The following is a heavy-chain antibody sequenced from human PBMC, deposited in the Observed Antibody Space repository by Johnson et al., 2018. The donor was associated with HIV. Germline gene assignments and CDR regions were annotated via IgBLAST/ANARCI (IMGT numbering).Heavy chain of an antibody. Sequence: EQLVESGGGLVQPGGSLRPSCAASAFSFSNYWMTWVRQAPGYGLAWLANINQDGSEKFSVDSVLGRFATSRDTSNNSLYLQMNSRRAGDTAVYYCAIGEAAAGGALDIWGQGTMVTVSS. D-gene: IGHD6-13*01. V-gene: IGHV3-7*01. CDR3: AIGEAAAGGALDI. CDR1: AFSFSNYW. CDR2: INQDGSEK. J-gene: IGHJ3*02.